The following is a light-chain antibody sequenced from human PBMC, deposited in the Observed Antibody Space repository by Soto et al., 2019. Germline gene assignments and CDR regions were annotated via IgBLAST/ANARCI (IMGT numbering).Light chain of an antibody. Sequence: DIQLTQSPSFLSASVGDRVTITCRASQGISSYLAWYQQPPGKAPKLLIYGASTLQRGVSSRFSGRGSGTELTLTISSLQPEDFATYYCQHLNTYPRTFGQGTTLEVK. CDR1: QGISSY. V-gene: IGKV1-9*01. CDR3: QHLNTYPRT. CDR2: GAS. J-gene: IGKJ2*01.